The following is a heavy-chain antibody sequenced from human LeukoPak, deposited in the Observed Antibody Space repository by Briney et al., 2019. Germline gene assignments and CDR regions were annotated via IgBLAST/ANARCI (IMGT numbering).Heavy chain of an antibody. CDR2: IIPIFGTA. CDR3: ARDIAVGSSSWYYFDY. V-gene: IGHV1-69*13. Sequence: ASVKVSCKASEGTFSSYAISWVRQAPGQGLEWMGGIIPIFGTANYAQKFQGRVTITADESTSTAYMELSSLRSEDTAVYYCARDIAVGSSSWYYFDYWGQGTLVTVSS. CDR1: EGTFSSYA. D-gene: IGHD6-13*01. J-gene: IGHJ4*02.